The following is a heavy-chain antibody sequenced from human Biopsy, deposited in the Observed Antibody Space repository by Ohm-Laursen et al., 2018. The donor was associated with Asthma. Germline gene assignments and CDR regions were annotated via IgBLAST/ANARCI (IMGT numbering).Heavy chain of an antibody. CDR1: GGSISSGGYY. J-gene: IGHJ4*02. V-gene: IGHV4-31*03. D-gene: IGHD3-22*01. Sequence: TLSLTCTVSGGSISSGGYYWSWIRQHPGKGLEWIGYIYYSVSTYYNPSLKSRVTISVDTSKSQFSLKLNSVTAADTAVYYCASGQYYSDSRDLLDYWGQGTLVTVSS. CDR2: IYYSVST. CDR3: ASGQYYSDSRDLLDY.